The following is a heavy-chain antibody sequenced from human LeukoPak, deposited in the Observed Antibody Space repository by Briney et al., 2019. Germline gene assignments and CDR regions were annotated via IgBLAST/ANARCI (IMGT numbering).Heavy chain of an antibody. D-gene: IGHD5-12*01. J-gene: IGHJ4*02. Sequence: SETLSLTCTVSGGSISSYYWSWIRQPPGKGLEWIGYIYYSGSTNYNPSLKSRVTISVDTSKNLFSLKLSSVTAADTAVYYCARGRARVRPSAKNDYWGQGTLVTVSS. V-gene: IGHV4-59*08. CDR3: ARGRARVRPSAKNDY. CDR2: IYYSGST. CDR1: GGSISSYY.